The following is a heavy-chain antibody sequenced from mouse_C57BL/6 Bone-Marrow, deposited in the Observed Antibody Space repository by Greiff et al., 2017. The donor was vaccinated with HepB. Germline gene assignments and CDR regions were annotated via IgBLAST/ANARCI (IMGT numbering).Heavy chain of an antibody. J-gene: IGHJ1*03. CDR1: GFTFSSYA. V-gene: IGHV5-4*01. CDR3: AREGGIITTVVEGYFDV. D-gene: IGHD1-1*01. Sequence: DVHLVESGGGLVKPGGSLKLSCAASGFTFSSYAMSWVRQTPEKRLEWVATISDGGSYTYYPDNVKGRFTISRDNAKNNLYLQMSHLKSEDTAMYYCAREGGIITTVVEGYFDVWGTGTTVTVSS. CDR2: ISDGGSYT.